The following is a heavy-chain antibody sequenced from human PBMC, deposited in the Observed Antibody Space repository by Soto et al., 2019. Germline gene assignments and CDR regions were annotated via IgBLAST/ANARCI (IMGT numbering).Heavy chain of an antibody. Sequence: SETLSLTCTVSGGSISSSSYYWGWIRQPPGKGLEWIGNIYYSGSTYYNPSLKSRVTISVDTSKNQFSLKLSSVTAADTAVYYCASFSGGRFDYWGQGTLVTVSS. D-gene: IGHD2-15*01. CDR2: IYYSGST. J-gene: IGHJ4*02. CDR1: GGSISSSSYY. V-gene: IGHV4-39*07. CDR3: ASFSGGRFDY.